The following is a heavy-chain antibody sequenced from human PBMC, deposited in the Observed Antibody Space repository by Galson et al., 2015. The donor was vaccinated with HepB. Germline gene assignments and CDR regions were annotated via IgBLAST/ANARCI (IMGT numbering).Heavy chain of an antibody. CDR1: GFAFSSSS. CDR2: ITNSGTYI. D-gene: IGHD3-22*01. V-gene: IGHV3-21*01. Sequence: SLSLSCAASGFAFSSSSMNWIRQAPGKGLEWISSITNSGTYIHYADSVRGRFTVSRDNAKNSLYLQMNSLRAEDTAVYYCARALVVIDHWYFDLWGRGTLVTVSS. CDR3: ARALVVIDHWYFDL. J-gene: IGHJ2*01.